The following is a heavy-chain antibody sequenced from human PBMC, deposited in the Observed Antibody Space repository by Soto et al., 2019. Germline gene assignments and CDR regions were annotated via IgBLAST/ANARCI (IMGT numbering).Heavy chain of an antibody. J-gene: IGHJ6*03. V-gene: IGHV4-39*01. CDR1: GGSISSGDYY. CDR2: IYYSGST. CDR3: ARQVEGEAVAGADYYYYYYMDV. Sequence: PSETLSLTCTVSGGSISSGDYYWSWIRQPPGKGLEWIGCIYYSGSTYYNPSLKSRVTISVDTSKNQFSLKLSSVTAADTAVYYCARQVEGEAVAGADYYYYYYMDVWGKGTTVTVSS. D-gene: IGHD6-19*01.